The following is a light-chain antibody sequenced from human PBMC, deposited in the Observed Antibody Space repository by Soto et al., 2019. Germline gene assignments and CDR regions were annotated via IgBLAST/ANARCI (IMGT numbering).Light chain of an antibody. Sequence: QSALTQPASVSGSPGQSITISCTGTSTDIGYHKYVSWYQQHTGKAPELMISDVSKRPSGVPDRFSGSKSGNTASLTISGLQAEDEADYYCCSYAGDSVIFGGGTKLTVL. J-gene: IGLJ2*01. CDR1: STDIGYHKY. CDR2: DVS. CDR3: CSYAGDSVI. V-gene: IGLV2-11*01.